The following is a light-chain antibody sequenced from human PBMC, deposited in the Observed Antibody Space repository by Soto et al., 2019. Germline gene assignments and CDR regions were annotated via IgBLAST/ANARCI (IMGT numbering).Light chain of an antibody. CDR3: QQRSNWPSIT. Sequence: EIVLTQSPATLSLSPGERATLSCRASQSVSSYLAWYQQKPGQAPRLLIYAASTRPTGIPARFSGSGSGTDFTLTISSLEPEDFAVYYCQQRSNWPSITFGQGTRLEIK. CDR1: QSVSSY. V-gene: IGKV3-11*01. CDR2: AAS. J-gene: IGKJ5*01.